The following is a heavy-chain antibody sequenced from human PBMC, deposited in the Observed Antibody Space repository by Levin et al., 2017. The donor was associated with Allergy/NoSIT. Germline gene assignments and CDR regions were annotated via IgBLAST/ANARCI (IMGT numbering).Heavy chain of an antibody. CDR2: ISSSSSTI. D-gene: IGHD3-10*01. Sequence: GGSLRLSCAASGFTFSSYSMNWVRQAPGKGLEWVSYISSSSSTIYYADSVKGRFTISRDNAKNSLYLQMNSLRDEDTAVYYCARDGGTLWFGELFAFDYWGQGTLVTVSS. CDR1: GFTFSSYS. J-gene: IGHJ4*02. CDR3: ARDGGTLWFGELFAFDY. V-gene: IGHV3-48*02.